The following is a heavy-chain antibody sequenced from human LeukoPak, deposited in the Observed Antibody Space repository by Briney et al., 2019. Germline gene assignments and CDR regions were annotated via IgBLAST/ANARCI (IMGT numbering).Heavy chain of an antibody. Sequence: PGGSLRLSCTASGFTFSNYAMNWVRQAPGKGLRWVSGISGSGSGTYYADSVKGRFTISRDNSTNTLSLQMNSLSVEDTVVYYCAKDGDWVFYHWAQGTLVSVSS. CDR1: GFTFSNYA. V-gene: IGHV3-23*01. J-gene: IGHJ4*02. CDR3: AKDGDWVFYH. D-gene: IGHD2-21*02. CDR2: ISGSGSGT.